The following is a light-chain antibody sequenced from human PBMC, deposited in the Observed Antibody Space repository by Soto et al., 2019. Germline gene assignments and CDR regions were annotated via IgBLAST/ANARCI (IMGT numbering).Light chain of an antibody. Sequence: EIVLTQSPATLSVSPGEGATLSCRASHPVGTNLAWYQQRPGQAPRPLIYGASTRATGIPARFSGSGSGAEFTLTISDLQSEDFAVYYCHQYDNGPFTCGGGAKVEI. CDR3: HQYDNGPFT. CDR1: HPVGTN. V-gene: IGKV3-15*01. J-gene: IGKJ4*01. CDR2: GAS.